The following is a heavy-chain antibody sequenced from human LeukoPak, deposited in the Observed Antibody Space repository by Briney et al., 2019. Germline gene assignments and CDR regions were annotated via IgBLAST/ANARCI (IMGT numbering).Heavy chain of an antibody. V-gene: IGHV4-4*02. D-gene: IGHD3-22*01. CDR1: GGSISSSNW. Sequence: SETLSLTCAVSGGSISSSNWWSWVRQPPGKGLEWIGEIYHSGSTNYNPSLKSRVTISVDKSKNQFSLKLSSVTAADTAVYYCARDAYYYDSSGYYDAFDIWGQGTMVTVSS. CDR3: ARDAYYYDSSGYYDAFDI. J-gene: IGHJ3*02. CDR2: IYHSGST.